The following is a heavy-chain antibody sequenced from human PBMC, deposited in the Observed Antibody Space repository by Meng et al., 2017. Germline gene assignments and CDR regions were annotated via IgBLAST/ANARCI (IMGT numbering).Heavy chain of an antibody. D-gene: IGHD2-2*01. J-gene: IGHJ6*02. V-gene: IGHV1-69*13. CDR3: ASNTYCSSTSCYVWGGYYYYGMDV. Sequence: SVKVSCKASGGTSSSYAISWVRQAPGQGLEWMGGIIPIFGTANYAQKFQGRVTITADESTSTAYMELSSLRSEDTAVYYCASNTYCSSTSCYVWGGYYYYGMDVWGQGTTVTVSS. CDR2: IIPIFGTA. CDR1: GGTSSSYA.